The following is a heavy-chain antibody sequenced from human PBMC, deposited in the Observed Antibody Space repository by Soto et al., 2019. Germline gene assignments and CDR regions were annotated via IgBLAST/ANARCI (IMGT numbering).Heavy chain of an antibody. CDR3: AVPGRLWFGELSPLYYYMDV. J-gene: IGHJ6*03. CDR2: INHSGST. CDR1: GGSFSGYY. V-gene: IGHV4-34*01. Sequence: QVQLQQWGAGLLKPSETLSLTCAVYGGSFSGYYWSWIRQPPGKGLEWIGEINHSGSTNYNPSLKSRVTISVDTSKNQFSLKLSSVTAADTAVYYCAVPGRLWFGELSPLYYYMDVWGKGTTVTVSS. D-gene: IGHD3-10*01.